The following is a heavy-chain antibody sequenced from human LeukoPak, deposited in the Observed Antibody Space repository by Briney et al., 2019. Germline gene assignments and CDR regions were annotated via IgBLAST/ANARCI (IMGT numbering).Heavy chain of an antibody. CDR3: AKSPTVTTPGVFDY. J-gene: IGHJ4*02. V-gene: IGHV3-48*01. D-gene: IGHD4-17*01. Sequence: GGSLRLSCAASGFTFDDYGMSWVRHAPGKGLEWVSYISSSSSTIYYADSVKGRFTISRDNAKNSLYLQMNSLRAEDTAVYYCAKSPTVTTPGVFDYWGQGTLVTVSS. CDR1: GFTFDDYG. CDR2: ISSSSSTI.